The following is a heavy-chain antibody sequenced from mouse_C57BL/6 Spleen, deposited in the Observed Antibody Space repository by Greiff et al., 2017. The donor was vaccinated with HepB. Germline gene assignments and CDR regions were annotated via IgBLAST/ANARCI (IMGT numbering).Heavy chain of an antibody. J-gene: IGHJ2*01. CDR3: ARADSSVNYFDY. Sequence: EVQLQQSGPELVKPGASVKISCKASGYTFTDYYMNWVKQSHGKSLEWIGDINPNNGGTSYNQKFKGKATLTVDKSSSTAYMELRSLTSEDSAVYYCARADSSVNYFDYWGQGTTLTVSS. D-gene: IGHD3-2*02. CDR2: INPNNGGT. V-gene: IGHV1-26*01. CDR1: GYTFTDYY.